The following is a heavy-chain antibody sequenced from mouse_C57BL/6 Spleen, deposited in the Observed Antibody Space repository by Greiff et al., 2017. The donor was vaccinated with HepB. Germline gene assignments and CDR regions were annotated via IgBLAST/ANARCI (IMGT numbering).Heavy chain of an antibody. CDR1: GYSITSGYY. CDR2: ISYDGSN. D-gene: IGHD1-1*01. J-gene: IGHJ2*01. CDR3: ANYGFDY. Sequence: DVKLQESGPGLVKPSQSLSLTCSVTGYSITSGYYWNWIRQFPGNKLEWMGYISYDGSNNYNPSLKNRISITRDTSKNQFFLKLNSVTTEDTATYYCANYGFDYWGQGTTLTVSS. V-gene: IGHV3-6*01.